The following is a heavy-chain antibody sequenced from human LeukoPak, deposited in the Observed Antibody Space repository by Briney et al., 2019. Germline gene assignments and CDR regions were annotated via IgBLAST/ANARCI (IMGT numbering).Heavy chain of an antibody. Sequence: GASVKVSCKASGYTFTSYAMNWVRQAPGQGLEWMGWINPNSGGTNYAQKFQGRVTMTRDTSISTAYMELSRLRSDDTAVYYCARDRYYDSWEYYFDYWGQGTLVTVSS. CDR2: INPNSGGT. CDR3: ARDRYYDSWEYYFDY. J-gene: IGHJ4*02. V-gene: IGHV1-2*02. D-gene: IGHD3-22*01. CDR1: GYTFTSYA.